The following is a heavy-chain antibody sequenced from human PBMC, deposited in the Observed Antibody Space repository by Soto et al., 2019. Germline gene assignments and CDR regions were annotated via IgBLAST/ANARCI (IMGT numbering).Heavy chain of an antibody. CDR2: IKQDGSEK. V-gene: IGHV3-7*03. CDR3: ASVWGHLPGKYYVGY. D-gene: IGHD3-16*01. Sequence: GGSLRLSCAASGFTFSSYWMSWVRQAPGKGLEWVANIKQDGSEKYYVDSVKGRFTITRDNAKNSLYLQMNSLRAEDTDVCYCASVWGHLPGKYYVGYWGQGTLVTVSS. CDR1: GFTFSSYW. J-gene: IGHJ4*02.